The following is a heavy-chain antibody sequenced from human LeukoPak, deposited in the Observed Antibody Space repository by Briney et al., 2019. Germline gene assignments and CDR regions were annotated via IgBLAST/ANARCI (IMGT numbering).Heavy chain of an antibody. CDR1: GFTFSSYG. V-gene: IGHV3-30*02. D-gene: IGHD3-3*01. Sequence: PGGSLRLSCAASGFTFSSYGMHWVRQAPGKGLEWVAFIRYDGSNKYYADSVKGRFTISRDNSKNTLYLQMNSLRAEDTAVYYCARGPIFGVVITRELVYWGQGTLVTVSS. J-gene: IGHJ4*02. CDR3: ARGPIFGVVITRELVY. CDR2: IRYDGSNK.